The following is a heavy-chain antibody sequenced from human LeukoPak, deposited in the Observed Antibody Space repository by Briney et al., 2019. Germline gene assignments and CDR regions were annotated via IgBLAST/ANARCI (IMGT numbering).Heavy chain of an antibody. V-gene: IGHV3-53*01. Sequence: GGSLRLSCAASGFTFSSNSMSWVRQAPGKGLEWVSVIYSGGSTYYADSVKGRFTISRDNSKNTLYLQMNSLRAEDTAVYYCARGKWLFFDYWGQGTLVTVSS. CDR1: GFTFSSNS. CDR2: IYSGGST. CDR3: ARGKWLFFDY. J-gene: IGHJ4*02. D-gene: IGHD3-22*01.